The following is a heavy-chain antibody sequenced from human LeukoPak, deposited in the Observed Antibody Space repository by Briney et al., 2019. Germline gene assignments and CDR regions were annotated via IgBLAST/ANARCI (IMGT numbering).Heavy chain of an antibody. D-gene: IGHD3-9*01. V-gene: IGHV3-30*18. CDR1: GFTFSSYG. Sequence: GESLRLSCAASGFTFSSYGMHWVRQAPGKGLEWVAVISYDGSNKYYADSVKGRFTISRDNSKNTLYLQMNSLRAEDTAVYYCAKDGYPILTGYYQYFDYWGQGTLVTVSS. CDR2: ISYDGSNK. J-gene: IGHJ4*02. CDR3: AKDGYPILTGYYQYFDY.